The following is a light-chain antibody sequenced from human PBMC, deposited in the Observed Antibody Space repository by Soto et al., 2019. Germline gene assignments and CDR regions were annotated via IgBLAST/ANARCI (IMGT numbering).Light chain of an antibody. J-gene: IGKJ5*01. CDR3: QQYGSSPST. Sequence: EIVMTQSPATLSVSPGESATLSCRASQRISTNLAWYQQKPGLAPRLLIYDASSRATGIPDRFSGSGSGTDFTLTISRLEPEDFAVYYCQQYGSSPSTFGQGTRLEIK. CDR1: QRISTN. V-gene: IGKV3D-20*01. CDR2: DAS.